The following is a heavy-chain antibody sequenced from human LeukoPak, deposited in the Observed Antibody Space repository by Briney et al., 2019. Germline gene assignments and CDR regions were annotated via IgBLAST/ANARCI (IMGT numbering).Heavy chain of an antibody. V-gene: IGHV3-30-3*01. CDR1: GFTFSTYS. D-gene: IGHD6-13*01. J-gene: IGHJ5*02. CDR2: ISHDVNNK. CDR3: TSKGGGKVEAAGRWNWFHP. Sequence: PGGSLRLSCGASGFTFSTYSLHWVRQAPGKGLEWVSVISHDVNNKYYADSVKGRFTISRDNSKNTVYLQMNSLTGEDTAVYYCTSKGGGKVEAAGRWNWFHPWGQGTLVTVSS.